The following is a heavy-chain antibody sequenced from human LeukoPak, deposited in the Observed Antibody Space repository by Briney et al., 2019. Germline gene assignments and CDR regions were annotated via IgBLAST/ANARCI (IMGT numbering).Heavy chain of an antibody. D-gene: IGHD3-3*01. V-gene: IGHV3-30*04. J-gene: IGHJ4*02. CDR3: ARGSSLTIFGVVTIGDDFDY. Sequence: GGSLRLSCAASGFTFSSYAMHWVRQAPGKGLEWVAVISYDGSNKYYADSVKGRFTISRDNSKNTLYLQMNSLRAEDTAVYYCARGSSLTIFGVVTIGDDFDYWGQGTLVTVSS. CDR1: GFTFSSYA. CDR2: ISYDGSNK.